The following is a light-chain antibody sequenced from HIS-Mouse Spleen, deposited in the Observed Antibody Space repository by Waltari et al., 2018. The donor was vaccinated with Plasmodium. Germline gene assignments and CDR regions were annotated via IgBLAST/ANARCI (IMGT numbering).Light chain of an antibody. CDR1: QSVSSN. CDR2: GAS. J-gene: IGKJ3*01. V-gene: IGKV3-15*01. CDR3: QQYNNWPVT. Sequence: EIVMTQSPATLSVSPGERATLSCRASQSVSSNFSWYQQKPGQAPRRLIVGASTRATGIQARFRDSGSGTEFTLTIRSLQSEDYAVYYCQQYNNWPVTVGPGTKVDIK.